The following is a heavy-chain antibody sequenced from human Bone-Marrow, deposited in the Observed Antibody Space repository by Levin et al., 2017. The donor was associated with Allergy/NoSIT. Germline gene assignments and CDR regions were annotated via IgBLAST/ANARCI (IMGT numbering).Heavy chain of an antibody. V-gene: IGHV4-31*03. CDR2: IYYTGST. J-gene: IGHJ3*02. D-gene: IGHD4-17*01. Sequence: SSETLSLTCTVSGGSINSGGYYWSWIRQRPGRVLEWIGYIYYTGSTNYNPSLKSRVTISEDTSENQFSLNLSSVTAADTAVYYCATAIPLHDYGDLYHAFDIWGQGTMVIVSS. CDR1: GGSINSGGYY. CDR3: ATAIPLHDYGDLYHAFDI.